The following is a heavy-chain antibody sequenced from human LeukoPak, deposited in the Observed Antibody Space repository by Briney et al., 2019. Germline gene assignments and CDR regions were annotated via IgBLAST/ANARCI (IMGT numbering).Heavy chain of an antibody. Sequence: GGSLRLSCAASGFTFSTYAMSWVRQAPGKGLDWVSTISVSGGTYYADSVKGRFTISRDNSKTTLYLQMNSLRGEDTAVYYCEKDGGGGDRQQLEHWGQGTLVTVSS. CDR1: GFTFSTYA. CDR2: ISVSGGT. V-gene: IGHV3-23*01. D-gene: IGHD6-13*01. CDR3: EKDGGGGDRQQLEH. J-gene: IGHJ4*02.